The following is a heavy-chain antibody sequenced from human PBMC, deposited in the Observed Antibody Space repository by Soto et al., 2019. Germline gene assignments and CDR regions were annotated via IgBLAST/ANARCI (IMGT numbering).Heavy chain of an antibody. CDR3: ARHGLPPYYYDSSESWEGWFDP. D-gene: IGHD3-22*01. V-gene: IGHV5-51*01. CDR1: GCSFTSYW. CDR2: IYPGGSDT. J-gene: IGHJ5*02. Sequence: GEPLKISCKGSGCSFTSYWIGWVRQMPGKGLEWMGIIYPGGSDTRYSPSFQGQVTISADKSISTAYLQWSSLKASDTAMYYCARHGLPPYYYDSSESWEGWFDPWGQGTLVTVSS.